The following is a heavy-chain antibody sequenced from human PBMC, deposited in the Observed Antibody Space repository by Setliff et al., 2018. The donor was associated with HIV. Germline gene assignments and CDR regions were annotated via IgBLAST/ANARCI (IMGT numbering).Heavy chain of an antibody. CDR2: IRYDGSYR. D-gene: IGHD5-18*01. J-gene: IGHJ3*02. CDR1: GFTFISYG. CDR3: AKMHTAMDPDTFDT. Sequence: PGGSLRLSCAVSGFTFISYGMYWVRQAPGKGLEWVAFIRYDGSYRYYVDSVKGRFTISRDNSKNTMFLQMNSLRVEDPAIYYCAKMHTAMDPDTFDTWGQGTMVTVSS. V-gene: IGHV3-30*02.